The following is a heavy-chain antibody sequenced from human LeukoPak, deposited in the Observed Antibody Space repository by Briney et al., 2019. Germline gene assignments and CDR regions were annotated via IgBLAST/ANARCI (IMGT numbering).Heavy chain of an antibody. CDR1: GFIFRNYA. Sequence: PGRSLRLSCAASGFIFRNYAIHWVRQAPGKGLEWVATISSSGSHTYYADSVKGRFTISRDNSRTTLDLQMNSLRAEDTAVCYRARDYVVRLGDYMDVWGNGTTVIVSS. V-gene: IGHV3-30*01. J-gene: IGHJ6*03. CDR3: ARDYVVRLGDYMDV. D-gene: IGHD3-10*01. CDR2: ISSSGSHT.